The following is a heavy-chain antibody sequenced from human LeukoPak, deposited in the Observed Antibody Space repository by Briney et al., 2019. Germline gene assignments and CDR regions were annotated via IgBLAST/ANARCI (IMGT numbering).Heavy chain of an antibody. Sequence: PGGSLRLSCAASGFTFSSHAMHWVRQAPGKGLEWVAVISYDGSNKYYADSVKGRFTISRDNSKNTLYLQMNSLRAEDTAVYYCARDRRGYSYGYSYYYYGMDVWGQGTTVTVSS. D-gene: IGHD5-18*01. V-gene: IGHV3-30-3*01. CDR1: GFTFSSHA. CDR3: ARDRRGYSYGYSYYYYGMDV. CDR2: ISYDGSNK. J-gene: IGHJ6*02.